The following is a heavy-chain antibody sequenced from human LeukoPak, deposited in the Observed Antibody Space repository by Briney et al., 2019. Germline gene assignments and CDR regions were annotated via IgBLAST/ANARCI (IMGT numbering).Heavy chain of an antibody. CDR1: GFTFSSYA. J-gene: IGHJ4*02. V-gene: IGHV3-30-3*01. Sequence: GGSLSLSCAASGFTFSSYAMHWVRQAPGKGLEWVAVISYDGSNKYYADSVKGRFTISRDNSKNTLYLQMNSLRAEDTAVYYCARGEQWLADWGQGTLVTVSS. D-gene: IGHD6-19*01. CDR2: ISYDGSNK. CDR3: ARGEQWLAD.